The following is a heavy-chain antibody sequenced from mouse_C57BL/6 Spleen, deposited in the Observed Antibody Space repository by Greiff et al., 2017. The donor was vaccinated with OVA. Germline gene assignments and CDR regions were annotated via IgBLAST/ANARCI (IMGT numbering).Heavy chain of an antibody. J-gene: IGHJ3*01. D-gene: IGHD1-1*01. CDR1: GYSITSGYY. Sequence: EVQVVESGPGLVKPSQSLSLTCSVTGYSITSGYYWNWIRQFPGNKLEWMGYISYDGSNNYNPSLKNRISITRDTSKNQFFLKLNSVTTEDSATYCCARGGSSYDWFAYWGQGTLVTVSA. CDR3: ARGGSSYDWFAY. V-gene: IGHV3-6*01. CDR2: ISYDGSN.